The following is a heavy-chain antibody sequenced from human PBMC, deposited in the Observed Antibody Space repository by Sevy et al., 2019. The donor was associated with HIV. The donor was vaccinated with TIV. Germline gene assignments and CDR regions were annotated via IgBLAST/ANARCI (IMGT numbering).Heavy chain of an antibody. Sequence: ASLKVSCKISGRTLTELSIHWVRQAPGKGLEWMGTFDPEEDEKIYAQKFQGRVTMTEDTSTDTAYMELSRLRSEDTAVYYCATTKDYYDSSGYPFDYWGQGTLVTVSS. CDR1: GRTLTELS. CDR3: ATTKDYYDSSGYPFDY. D-gene: IGHD3-22*01. V-gene: IGHV1-24*01. J-gene: IGHJ4*02. CDR2: FDPEEDEK.